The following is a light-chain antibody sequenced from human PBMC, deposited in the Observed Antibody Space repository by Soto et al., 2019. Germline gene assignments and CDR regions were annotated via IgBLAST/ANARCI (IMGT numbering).Light chain of an antibody. CDR1: QDIHNY. CDR3: QHYYNYSWT. Sequence: AVLLTQSPSSFSASTGDRATITCRASQDIHNYLAWYQQVPGKAPKLLLYAASILQTGVPSRFSGSGSGTDFKLTIDGLQSKDFATYFYQHYYNYSWTFGQGTTVE. J-gene: IGKJ1*01. V-gene: IGKV1-8*01. CDR2: AAS.